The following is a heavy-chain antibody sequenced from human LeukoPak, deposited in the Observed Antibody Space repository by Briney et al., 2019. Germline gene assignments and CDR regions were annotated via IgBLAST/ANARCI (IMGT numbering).Heavy chain of an antibody. CDR2: IYYSGTT. J-gene: IGHJ4*02. CDR1: GGSISSGGYY. CDR3: ARDTGYNTFDY. V-gene: IGHV4-31*03. D-gene: IGHD5-24*01. Sequence: SETLSLTCTVSGGSISSGGYYWSWIRQHPGKGLEWIGYIYYSGTTSYNPSLKSRLTISVDTSKNQFSLRLSSVTAADTAVYYCARDTGYNTFDYWGQGTLVTVSS.